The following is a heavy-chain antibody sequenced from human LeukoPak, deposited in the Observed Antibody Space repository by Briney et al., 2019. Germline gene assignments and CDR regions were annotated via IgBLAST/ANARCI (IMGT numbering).Heavy chain of an antibody. J-gene: IGHJ4*02. CDR1: GLSFSNYA. CDR2: ISGSGGSK. CDR3: ANSYTSSSRIPFDC. D-gene: IGHD6-6*01. V-gene: IGHV3-23*01. Sequence: PGGSLRLSCAASGLSFSNYAMTWVRQAPGKGLEWVSSISGSGGSKYHADSVEGRFTISRDNAKNTLYLEMNSLRAEDTAVYYCANSYTSSSRIPFDCWGQGILVTVSS.